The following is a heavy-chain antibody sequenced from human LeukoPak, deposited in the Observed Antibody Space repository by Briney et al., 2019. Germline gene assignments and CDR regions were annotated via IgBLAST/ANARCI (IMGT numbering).Heavy chain of an antibody. CDR2: IYYSGNT. D-gene: IGHD3/OR15-3a*01. V-gene: IGHV4-39*01. CDR3: ARQTGSGLFILP. CDR1: GYSISSSNSY. J-gene: IGHJ4*02. Sequence: SETLSLTCTVSGYSISSSNSYWGWIRQPPGKGLEWIGSIYYSGNTYYNASLKSQVSISIDTSKNQFSLRLTSVTAADTAVYYCARQTGSGLFILPGGQGTLVTVSS.